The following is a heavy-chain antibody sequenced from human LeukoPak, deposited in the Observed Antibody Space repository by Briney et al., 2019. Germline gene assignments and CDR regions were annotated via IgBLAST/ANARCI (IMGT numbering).Heavy chain of an antibody. CDR1: GLNFNIFS. V-gene: IGHV3-48*01. J-gene: IGHJ4*02. CDR3: ALGSVLRFLEWLPY. D-gene: IGHD3-3*01. Sequence: PGGSLRLSCAASGLNFNIFSMNWVRQAPGKGLEWVSYISSGYTTIYYADSVKGRFTISRDNAKNSLYLQMNSLRAEDTAVYYCALGSVLRFLEWLPYWGQGTLVTVSS. CDR2: ISSGYTTI.